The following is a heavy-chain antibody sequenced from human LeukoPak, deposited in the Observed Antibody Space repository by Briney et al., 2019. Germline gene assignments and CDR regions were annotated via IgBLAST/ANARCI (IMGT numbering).Heavy chain of an antibody. J-gene: IGHJ6*02. D-gene: IGHD3-9*01. CDR1: GGSFSGYY. CDR2: INHSGST. CDR3: ARPYYDILTGPLPGMDV. V-gene: IGHV4-34*01. Sequence: PSETLSLTCAVYGGSFSGYYWSWIRQPPGKGLEWIGEINHSGSTNYNPSLKSRVTISVDTSKNQFSLKLSSVTAADTAVYYCARPYYDILTGPLPGMDVWGQGTTVTVSS.